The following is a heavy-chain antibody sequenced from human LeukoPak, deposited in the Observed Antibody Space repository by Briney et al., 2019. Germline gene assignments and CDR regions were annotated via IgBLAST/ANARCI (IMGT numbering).Heavy chain of an antibody. CDR2: ISAYNGNT. J-gene: IGHJ3*02. D-gene: IGHD1-26*01. CDR1: GYTFTSYG. CDR3: AREASGSYLGGVAFGI. Sequence: GASVKVSCKASGYTFTSYGISWVRQAPGQGLEWMGWISAYNGNTNYAQKLQGRVTMTTDTSTSTAYMELRSLRSDDTAVYYCAREASGSYLGGVAFGIWGQGTMVTVSS. V-gene: IGHV1-18*01.